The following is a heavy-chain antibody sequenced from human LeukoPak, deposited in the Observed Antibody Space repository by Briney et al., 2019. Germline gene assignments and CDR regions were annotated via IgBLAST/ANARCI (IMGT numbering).Heavy chain of an antibody. D-gene: IGHD3-22*01. CDR1: GGSISSYY. V-gene: IGHV4-4*07. Sequence: SETLSLTCTVSGGSISSYYWSWIRQPAGKGLEWIGRLYTSGSTNYSPSLKSRVTMSVDTSRNQFSLKLSSVTAADTAVYYCAREWGYDSSGYYYYFDYWGQGTLVTVSS. J-gene: IGHJ4*02. CDR2: LYTSGST. CDR3: AREWGYDSSGYYYYFDY.